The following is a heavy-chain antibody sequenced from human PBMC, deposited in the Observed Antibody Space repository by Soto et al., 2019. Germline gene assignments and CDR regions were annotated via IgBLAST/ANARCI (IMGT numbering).Heavy chain of an antibody. CDR1: GYTFTGYY. J-gene: IGHJ5*02. Sequence: ASVKVSFKASGYTFTGYYMHWVRQAPGQGLEWMGWINPNSGGTNYAQKFQGWVTMTRDTSISTAYMELSRLRSDDTAVYYCARAQGLNWFDPWGQGTLVTVSS. V-gene: IGHV1-2*04. CDR2: INPNSGGT. CDR3: ARAQGLNWFDP.